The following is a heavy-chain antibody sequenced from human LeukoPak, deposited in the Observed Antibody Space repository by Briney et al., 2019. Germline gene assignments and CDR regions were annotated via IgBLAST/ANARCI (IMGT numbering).Heavy chain of an antibody. V-gene: IGHV1-2*02. CDR1: GYTFTSYG. CDR3: VIADSSTLFEY. Sequence: GASVKVSCKASGYTFTSYGISWVRQAPGQGLEWMGWINPLSGETTYAQNFQGRVTLTRDTSISTAYLELSRLRSDDTAVYYCVIADSSTLFEYWGQGTLVTVSS. D-gene: IGHD6-13*01. J-gene: IGHJ4*02. CDR2: INPLSGET.